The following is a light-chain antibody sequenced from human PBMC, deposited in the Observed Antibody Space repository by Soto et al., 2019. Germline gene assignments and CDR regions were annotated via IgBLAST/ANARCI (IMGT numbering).Light chain of an antibody. CDR3: CSYAGSYTFV. J-gene: IGLJ1*01. V-gene: IGLV2-11*01. CDR2: DVS. Sequence: QSALTQPRSVSGSPGQSVTISCTGTSSDVGGYDFVSWFQHHPGKPPKLIMYDVSKRPSGVPDRFSGSKSGNTASLTISGLQAEDEADYYRCSYAGSYTFVFGTGTKVTVL. CDR1: SSDVGGYDF.